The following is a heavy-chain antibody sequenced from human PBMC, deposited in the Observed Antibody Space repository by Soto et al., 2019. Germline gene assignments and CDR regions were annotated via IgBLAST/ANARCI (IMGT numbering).Heavy chain of an antibody. J-gene: IGHJ6*02. D-gene: IGHD2-21*02. Sequence: PGGSLRLSCAASGFTVSSNYMSWVRQAPGKGLEWVSVIYSGGSTYYADSVKGRFTISRDNSKNTLYLQMNSLRAEDTAVYYCARDRGVTPEIGYYYGMDVWGQGTTVTVSS. V-gene: IGHV3-53*01. CDR3: ARDRGVTPEIGYYYGMDV. CDR1: GFTVSSNY. CDR2: IYSGGST.